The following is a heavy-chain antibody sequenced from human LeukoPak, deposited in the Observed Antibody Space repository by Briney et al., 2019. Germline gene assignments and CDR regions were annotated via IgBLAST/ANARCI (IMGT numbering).Heavy chain of an antibody. Sequence: GASVKVSCKASGYTFTSYDINWVRQATGQGLEWMGWMNPNSGNTGYAQKFQGRVTMTRNTSISTAYMELSSLRSEDTAVYYCARGWLERFGNYYYYGMDVWGQGTTVTVSS. V-gene: IGHV1-8*01. CDR2: MNPNSGNT. CDR3: ARGWLERFGNYYYYGMDV. D-gene: IGHD1-1*01. CDR1: GYTFTSYD. J-gene: IGHJ6*02.